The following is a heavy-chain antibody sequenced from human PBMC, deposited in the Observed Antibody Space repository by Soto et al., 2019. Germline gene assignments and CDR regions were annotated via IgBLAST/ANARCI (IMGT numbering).Heavy chain of an antibody. J-gene: IGHJ4*02. CDR3: AREPFFEYSSGWTGPFDY. Sequence: SQTLSLTCAISGDSVSSNSAAWNWIRQSPSRGLEWLGRTYYRSKWYNDYAVSVKSRITINPDTSKNQFSLQLNSVTPEDTAVYYCAREPFFEYSSGWTGPFDYWGQGTLVTVSS. V-gene: IGHV6-1*01. CDR1: GDSVSSNSAA. D-gene: IGHD6-19*01. CDR2: TYYRSKWYN.